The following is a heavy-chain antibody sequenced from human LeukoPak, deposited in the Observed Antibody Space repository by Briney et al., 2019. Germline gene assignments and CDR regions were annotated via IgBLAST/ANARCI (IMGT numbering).Heavy chain of an antibody. D-gene: IGHD2/OR15-2a*01. CDR1: GGSISSGDYY. V-gene: IGHV4-30-4*08. CDR2: IYYSGST. J-gene: IGHJ6*03. CDR3: ARAEYYRTLYYYYYMDV. Sequence: PSQTLSLTCTVSGGSISSGDYYWSWIRQPPGKGLEWIGYIYYSGSTYYNPSLKSRVTISVDTSKNQFSLKLSSVTAADTAVYYCARAEYYRTLYYYYYMDVWGKGTTVTVSS.